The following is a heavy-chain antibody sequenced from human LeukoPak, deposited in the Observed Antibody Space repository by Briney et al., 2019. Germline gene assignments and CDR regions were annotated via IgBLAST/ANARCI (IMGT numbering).Heavy chain of an antibody. CDR1: GGSFSGYY. CDR3: ARGHSCSSTSCYSGSFDY. CDR2: INHSGST. Sequence: SETLSLTYAVYGGSFSGYYWSWIRQPPGKGLEWIGEINHSGSTNYNPSLKSRVTISVDTSKNQFSLKLSSVTAADTAVYYCARGHSCSSTSCYSGSFDYWGQGTLVTVSS. V-gene: IGHV4-34*01. J-gene: IGHJ4*02. D-gene: IGHD2-2*01.